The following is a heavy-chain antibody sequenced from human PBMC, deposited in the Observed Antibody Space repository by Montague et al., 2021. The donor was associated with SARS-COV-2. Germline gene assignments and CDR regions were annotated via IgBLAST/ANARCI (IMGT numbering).Heavy chain of an antibody. V-gene: IGHV4-34*01. J-gene: IGHJ4*02. CDR3: ARGRQHFNTIVVVMTGGEYYFDY. CDR1: GGSFSDYF. D-gene: IGHD3-22*01. Sequence: SETLSLTCAVYGGSFSDYFWTWIRQPPGKGLEWIGEINHRGTSNYNPSLKSRVSISVDTSKNQFSLYLGSVTPADTAVYYCARGRQHFNTIVVVMTGGEYYFDYWGQGTLVTVSS. CDR2: INHRGTS.